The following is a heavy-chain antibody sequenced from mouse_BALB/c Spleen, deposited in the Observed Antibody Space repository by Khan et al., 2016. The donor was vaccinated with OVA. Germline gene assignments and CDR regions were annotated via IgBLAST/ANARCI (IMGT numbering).Heavy chain of an antibody. CDR3: ARQPYFHYYVMDY. J-gene: IGHJ4*01. CDR2: IWSDGTT. Sequence: VVLVESGPGLVAPSQSLSITCTISGFSLTNYGVHWVRQPPGKGLEWLVVIWSDGTTTYDSALKSRLTISKDNSKSQVFLKMDSLQTDDTAMYYCARQPYFHYYVMDYWGQGTSVTVSS. V-gene: IGHV2-6-1*01. D-gene: IGHD2-10*01. CDR1: GFSLTNYG.